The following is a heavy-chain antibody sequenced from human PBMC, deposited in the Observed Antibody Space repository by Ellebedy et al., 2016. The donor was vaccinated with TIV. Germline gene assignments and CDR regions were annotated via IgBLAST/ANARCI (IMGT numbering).Heavy chain of an antibody. CDR3: ARVMGSAKDAGSNDYGDYAFDY. J-gene: IGHJ4*02. V-gene: IGHV3-13*01. CDR1: GFTFSSYD. Sequence: GESLKISXAASGFTFSSYDMHWVRQATGKGLEWVSAIGTAGDTYYPGSVKGRFTISRENAKNSLYLQMNSLRAGDTAVYYCARVMGSAKDAGSNDYGDYAFDYWGQGTLVTVSS. CDR2: IGTAGDT. D-gene: IGHD4-17*01.